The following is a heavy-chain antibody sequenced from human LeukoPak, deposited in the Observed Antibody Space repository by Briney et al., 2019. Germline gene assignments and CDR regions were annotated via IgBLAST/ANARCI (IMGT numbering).Heavy chain of an antibody. CDR3: ARARDAWGVAGSIDY. J-gene: IGHJ4*02. CDR2: IYTSGST. D-gene: IGHD6-19*01. Sequence: SETLSLTCTVSGGSISSGSYYWSWIRQPAGKGLEWIGRIYTSGSTNYNPSLKSRVTISVDTSKNQFSLKLSSVTAADTAVYYCARARDAWGVAGSIDYWGQGTLVTVSS. CDR1: GGSISSGSYY. V-gene: IGHV4-61*02.